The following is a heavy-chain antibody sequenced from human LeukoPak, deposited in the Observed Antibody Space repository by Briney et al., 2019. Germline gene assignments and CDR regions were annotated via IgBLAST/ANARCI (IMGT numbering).Heavy chain of an antibody. D-gene: IGHD5-18*01. CDR3: ATLGQARGYSYGPVDY. V-gene: IGHV4-59*08. J-gene: IGHJ4*02. CDR1: GGSIRIYY. Sequence: SETLSLTCTVSGGSIRIYYWSWIRQPPGKGLEWIGYIYYSGSTNYNPSLKSRVTISVLTSKNQFSLKLSSVTAADTAVYYCATLGQARGYSYGPVDYWGQGSLVTVSS. CDR2: IYYSGST.